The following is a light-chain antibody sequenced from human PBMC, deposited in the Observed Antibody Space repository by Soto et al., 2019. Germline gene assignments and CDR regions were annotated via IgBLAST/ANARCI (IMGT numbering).Light chain of an antibody. V-gene: IGKV3-15*01. Sequence: EIVMTQSPATLSVSPGERATLSCRASQRVSSTLAWYQQKPGQAPRLLIYGASTRATGIPARFSGSGSETEVTPTNSSLQSEDLAVYDCQQYNNWPPYTFGQVTKLVIK. CDR1: QRVSST. CDR2: GAS. J-gene: IGKJ2*01. CDR3: QQYNNWPPYT.